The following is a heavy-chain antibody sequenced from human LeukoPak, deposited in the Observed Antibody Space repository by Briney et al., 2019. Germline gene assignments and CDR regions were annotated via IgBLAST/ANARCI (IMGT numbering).Heavy chain of an antibody. V-gene: IGHV3-23*01. CDR2: ISGSGGST. D-gene: IGHD3-3*01. J-gene: IGHJ4*02. CDR1: GFTFSASV. CDR3: AKSYDFWSGYQFDY. Sequence: GGSLRLSCAASGFTFSASVMYWVRQAPGKGLEWVSAISGSGGSTYYADSVKGRFTISRDNSKNTLYLQMNSLRAEDTAVYYCAKSYDFWSGYQFDYWGQGTLVTVSS.